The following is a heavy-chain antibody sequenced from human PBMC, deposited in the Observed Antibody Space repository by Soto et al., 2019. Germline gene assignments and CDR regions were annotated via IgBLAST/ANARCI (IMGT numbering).Heavy chain of an antibody. D-gene: IGHD5-18*01. Sequence: ASVKVSCKASGYTFTSYGISCVLQSPVQGREWMGWISAYNGNTNYAQKLQGRVTMTTDTSTSTAYMELRSLRSDDTAVYYCARARGAAMVMGDYWGQGTLVTVSS. CDR1: GYTFTSYG. CDR2: ISAYNGNT. CDR3: ARARGAAMVMGDY. V-gene: IGHV1-18*04. J-gene: IGHJ4*02.